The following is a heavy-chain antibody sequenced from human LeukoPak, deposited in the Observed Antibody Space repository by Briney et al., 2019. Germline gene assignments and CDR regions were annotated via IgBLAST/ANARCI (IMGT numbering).Heavy chain of an antibody. J-gene: IGHJ4*02. CDR1: GFTFSSYA. V-gene: IGHV3-23*01. CDR3: AKDMRDYVWGSYRYASYTID. Sequence: PGGSLRLSCAASGFTFSSYAMGWVRHAPGKGLEWVSAISGSGGSTYYADSVKGRFTISRDNSKNTLYLQMNSLRAEDTAVYYCAKDMRDYVWGSYRYASYTIDWGQGTLVTVSS. D-gene: IGHD3-16*02. CDR2: ISGSGGST.